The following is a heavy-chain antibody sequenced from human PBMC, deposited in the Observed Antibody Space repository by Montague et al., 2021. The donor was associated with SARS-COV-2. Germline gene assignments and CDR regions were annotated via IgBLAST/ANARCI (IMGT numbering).Heavy chain of an antibody. CDR3: ARGGGYYNYGLDV. CDR2: IYYSGST. D-gene: IGHD3-22*01. Sequence: ETLSLTCTVSGGSISNYYWSWIRQPPGRGLEWIGYIYYSGSTDYSPSLKSRVTISLDAFKNQFSLKVTSVTAADTAVYYCARGGGYYNYGLDVWGPGTTVTVSS. CDR1: GGSISNYY. J-gene: IGHJ6*02. V-gene: IGHV4-59*01.